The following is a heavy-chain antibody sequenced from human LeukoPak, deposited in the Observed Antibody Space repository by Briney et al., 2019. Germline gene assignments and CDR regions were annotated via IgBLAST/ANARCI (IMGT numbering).Heavy chain of an antibody. CDR1: GGSISAYY. J-gene: IGHJ4*02. CDR3: ARDLYGDFFDY. CDR2: MYPSGST. D-gene: IGHD4-17*01. Sequence: SETLSLTCSVPGGSISAYYWSWSRQPAGKGLEWIGRMYPSGSTNYNPSLRSRVTMSVDTSKNQFSLKLSSVTAADTAVYYCARDLYGDFFDYWGQGTLVTVSS. V-gene: IGHV4-4*07.